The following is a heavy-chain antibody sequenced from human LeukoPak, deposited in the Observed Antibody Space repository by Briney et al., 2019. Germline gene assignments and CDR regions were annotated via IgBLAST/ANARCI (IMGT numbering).Heavy chain of an antibody. D-gene: IGHD6-13*01. CDR1: GYTFTSYG. Sequence: ASVKVSCKASGYTFTSYGISWVRQAPGQGLEWMGWISAYNGNTNYAQKLQGRVTMTTDTSTSTAYMELRSLRSDDTAVYYCARDLRAAAGRYYYYGMDVWGQGTTVTVSS. J-gene: IGHJ6*02. CDR3: ARDLRAAAGRYYYYGMDV. V-gene: IGHV1-18*01. CDR2: ISAYNGNT.